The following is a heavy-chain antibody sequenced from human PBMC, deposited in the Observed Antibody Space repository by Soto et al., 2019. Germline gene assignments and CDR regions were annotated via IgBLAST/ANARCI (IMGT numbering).Heavy chain of an antibody. D-gene: IGHD5-18*01. Sequence: SETLSLTCTVSGGSVSSSNYYWGWIRQPPGKGLEWIGSISYSGTTFFNASLKSRVTISVDTSKNQFSLKLNSVTAADRAVYYCARSGYSYGFDAFHIWGQGTVVTVSS. CDR1: GGSVSSSNYY. CDR2: ISYSGTT. J-gene: IGHJ3*02. V-gene: IGHV4-39*01. CDR3: ARSGYSYGFDAFHI.